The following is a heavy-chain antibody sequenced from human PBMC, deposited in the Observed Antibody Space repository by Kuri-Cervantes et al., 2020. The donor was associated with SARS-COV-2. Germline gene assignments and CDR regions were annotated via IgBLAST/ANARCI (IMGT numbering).Heavy chain of an antibody. CDR3: ARATAGSLRYFDY. D-gene: IGHD6-13*01. J-gene: IGHJ4*02. CDR2: IYTTGST. Sequence: SCNVSGASISSGAYYWSWIRHPAGKELEWIGRIYTTGSTNYNPSLKSRVTISVDTSKNQFSLNLSSVTAADTAVYYCARATAGSLRYFDYWGQGTLVTVSS. CDR1: GASISSGAYY. V-gene: IGHV4-61*02.